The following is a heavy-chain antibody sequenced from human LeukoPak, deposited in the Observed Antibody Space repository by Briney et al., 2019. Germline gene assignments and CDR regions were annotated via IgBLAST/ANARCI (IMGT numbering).Heavy chain of an antibody. CDR2: INHSGST. CDR1: GGSISSSSYY. J-gene: IGHJ4*02. Sequence: SETLSLTCTVSGGSISSSSYYWGWIRQPPGKGLEWIGEINHSGSTNYNPSLKSRVTISVDTSKNQFSLKLSSVTAADTAVYYCARSLLVVPAAFFDYWGQGTLVTVSS. CDR3: ARSLLVVPAAFFDY. V-gene: IGHV4-39*07. D-gene: IGHD2-2*01.